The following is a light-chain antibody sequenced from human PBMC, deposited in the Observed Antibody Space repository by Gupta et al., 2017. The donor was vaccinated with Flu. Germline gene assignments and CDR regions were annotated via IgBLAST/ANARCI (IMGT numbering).Light chain of an antibody. Sequence: QSVLTQPPSVSGAPGQRITISCTGRSSNLGAGYDVQWYQQLPGTAPKLLIYDNNNRPSGVPDRFSGSKSGTSASLAITGLQAEDDADYYCQSYDSTVKGYVFGSATKVTVL. CDR2: DNN. CDR3: QSYDSTVKGYV. J-gene: IGLJ1*01. V-gene: IGLV1-40*01. CDR1: SSNLGAGYD.